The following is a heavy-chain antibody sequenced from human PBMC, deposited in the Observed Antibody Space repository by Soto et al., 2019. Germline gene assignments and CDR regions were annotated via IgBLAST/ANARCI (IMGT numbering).Heavy chain of an antibody. V-gene: IGHV3-21*01. CDR3: ARDLLDYYYYYGMDV. J-gene: IGHJ6*02. CDR1: GFTFSIYS. CDR2: ISSSSSYI. Sequence: GSLRLSCVASGFTFSIYSMNWVRQAPGKGLEWVSSISSSSSYIYYADSVKGRFTISRDNAKNSLYLQMNSLRAEDTAVYYCARDLLDYYYYYGMDVWGQGTTVTVSS.